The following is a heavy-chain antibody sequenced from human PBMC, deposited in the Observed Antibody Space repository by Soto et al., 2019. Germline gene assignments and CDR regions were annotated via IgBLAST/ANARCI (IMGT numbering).Heavy chain of an antibody. Sequence: SGTLSLTCTFSGGSISSVSNYCGWIRQPPGKGLEWIGSIYYSGSAYYSPSLKSRVTMSVDTSKNQLSLKLSSVTAADTAVYYCARLHCNSPNCVPLDLWGQGTLVTVS. CDR1: GGSISSVSNY. CDR3: ARLHCNSPNCVPLDL. D-gene: IGHD2-2*01. CDR2: IYYSGSA. J-gene: IGHJ5*02. V-gene: IGHV4-39*01.